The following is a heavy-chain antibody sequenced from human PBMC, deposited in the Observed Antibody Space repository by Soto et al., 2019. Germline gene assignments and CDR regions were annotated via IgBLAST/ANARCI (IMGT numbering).Heavy chain of an antibody. J-gene: IGHJ3*02. CDR1: GFTVSSNY. CDR3: ARGERTLAFDI. D-gene: IGHD1-26*01. Sequence: GGSLRLSCAASGFTVSSNYMSWVRQAPGKGLEWGSVIYSGGSTYYADSVKGRFTISRDNSKNTLYLQMNSLRAEDTAVYYCARGERTLAFDIWGQGTMVTVSS. CDR2: IYSGGST. V-gene: IGHV3-53*01.